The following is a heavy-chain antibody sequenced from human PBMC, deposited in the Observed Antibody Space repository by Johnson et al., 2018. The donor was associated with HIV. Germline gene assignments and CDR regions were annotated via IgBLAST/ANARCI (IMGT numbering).Heavy chain of an antibody. CDR1: GFTFSNYG. D-gene: IGHD6-6*01. CDR2: IRYDGTNK. J-gene: IGHJ3*02. V-gene: IGHV3-30*02. CDR3: ARARGEGAARTDAFDI. Sequence: VQLMESGGGVVQPGGSLRLSCAASGFTFSNYGMHWVRQAPGKGLEWVACIRYDGTNKYYTDPAKGRVTISRDNSNNTLYLQMNSLRAEDTAVYYCARARGEGAARTDAFDIWGQGTMVTVSS.